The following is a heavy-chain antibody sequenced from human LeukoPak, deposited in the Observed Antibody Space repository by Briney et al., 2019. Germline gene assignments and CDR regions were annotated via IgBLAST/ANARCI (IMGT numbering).Heavy chain of an antibody. Sequence: SETLSLTCTVSGGSTSSSSYYWGWIRQPPGKGLEWIGNIYFRGNTYYNPSLESRVTISIDTSKNQFSLKLSSVTAADTAVYYCARAPSTGGVFFDYWGQGTLVTVSS. V-gene: IGHV4-39*07. CDR3: ARAPSTGGVFFDY. D-gene: IGHD5/OR15-5a*01. CDR2: IYFRGNT. J-gene: IGHJ4*02. CDR1: GGSTSSSSYY.